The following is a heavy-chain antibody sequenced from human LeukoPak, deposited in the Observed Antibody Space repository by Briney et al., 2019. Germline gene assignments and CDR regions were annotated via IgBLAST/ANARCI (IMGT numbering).Heavy chain of an antibody. Sequence: GGSLRLSCAASGFTFSSYWMHWVRQAPGKGLVWVSRINTDGSSTTYADSVKGRFTISRDNSKNTLYLQMNSLRAEDTAVYYCAKTPTGGYSSSWYNYWGQGTLVTVSS. CDR3: AKTPTGGYSSSWYNY. J-gene: IGHJ4*02. CDR1: GFTFSSYW. D-gene: IGHD6-13*01. CDR2: INTDGSST. V-gene: IGHV3-74*03.